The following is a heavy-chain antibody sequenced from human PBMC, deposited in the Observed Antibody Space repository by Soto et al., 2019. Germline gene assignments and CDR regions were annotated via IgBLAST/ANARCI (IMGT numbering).Heavy chain of an antibody. V-gene: IGHV1-18*01. CDR1: GYTFTRSG. CDR2: ISSYNGDT. Sequence: GASVKVSCKASGYTFTRSGISWVRQAPGQGPEWMGWISSYNGDTNYAQTFQGRVTMTTDTSTSTAYMELRSLRSEDTAVYYCALGGRHYYDSSGYCQYFQHWGQGTLVTVSS. J-gene: IGHJ1*01. D-gene: IGHD3-22*01. CDR3: ALGGRHYYDSSGYCQYFQH.